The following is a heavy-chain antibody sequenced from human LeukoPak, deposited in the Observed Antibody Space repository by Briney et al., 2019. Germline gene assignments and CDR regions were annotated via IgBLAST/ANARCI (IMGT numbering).Heavy chain of an antibody. V-gene: IGHV3-23*01. D-gene: IGHD6-6*01. CDR3: AKDRIAARPGPYYFDY. J-gene: IGHJ4*02. CDR1: GFTFSSYA. CDR2: ISGSGSST. Sequence: GGSLRLSCAASGFTFSSYAMSWVRQPPGKGLEWVSDISGSGSSTYYADSVKGRFTISRDNSKNTLYLQMNSLRAEDTAVYYCAKDRIAARPGPYYFDYWGQGTLVTVSS.